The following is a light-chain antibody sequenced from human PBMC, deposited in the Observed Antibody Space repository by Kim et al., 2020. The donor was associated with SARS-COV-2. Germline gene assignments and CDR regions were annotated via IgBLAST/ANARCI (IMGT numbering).Light chain of an antibody. CDR2: DVS. Sequence: ASVGDRVTITCQATQVIRKFLNWYQQRPGKAPQLLIYDVSNLQTGVPSRFSGSGYGTEFTLTISSLQPEDFATYYCQQNYALPITFGQGTRLEIK. CDR1: QVIRKF. J-gene: IGKJ5*01. V-gene: IGKV1-33*01. CDR3: QQNYALPIT.